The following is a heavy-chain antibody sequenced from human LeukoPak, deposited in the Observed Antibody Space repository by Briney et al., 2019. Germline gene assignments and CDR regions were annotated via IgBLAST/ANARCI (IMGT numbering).Heavy chain of an antibody. CDR2: IYTSGST. CDR3: ARVRGSGSFPWYFDY. V-gene: IGHV4-4*07. J-gene: IGHJ4*02. D-gene: IGHD3-10*01. CDR1: GGSISSYY. Sequence: SETLSLTCTVSGGSISSYYWSWIRQPAGKGLEWIGRIYTSGSTNYNPSLKSRVTMSVDTSNNQFSLKLSSVPAADTAVYYCARVRGSGSFPWYFDYWGQGTLVTVSS.